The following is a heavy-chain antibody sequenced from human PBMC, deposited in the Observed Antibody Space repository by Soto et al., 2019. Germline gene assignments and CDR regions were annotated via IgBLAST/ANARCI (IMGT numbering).Heavy chain of an antibody. J-gene: IGHJ4*02. Sequence: QVQLVESGGGVVQPGRSLRLSCAASGFTFSSYALHWVRQAPGKGLEWVAVISYDGSNKFYADSVKGRFTISRDTSKNTLYLQMNSLRAEDTAVYYCARVLGDYPNFDYLGQGTLVTVSS. D-gene: IGHD2-21*01. CDR1: GFTFSSYA. CDR3: ARVLGDYPNFDY. CDR2: ISYDGSNK. V-gene: IGHV3-30-3*01.